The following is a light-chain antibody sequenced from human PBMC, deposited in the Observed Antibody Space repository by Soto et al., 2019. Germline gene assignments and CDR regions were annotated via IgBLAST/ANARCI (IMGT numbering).Light chain of an antibody. CDR1: QDISQY. CDR3: LKYTKDAPGT. V-gene: IGKV1-27*01. CDR2: YAS. Sequence: DIQMTQSPSSLSASVGDRVTLTCRASQDISQYLAWYQQRPGKVPKLLIYYASTLQSGVPSRLSGSGSGTEFTLTISSLQPEDVASYYCLKYTKDAPGTFCQGTKVEI. J-gene: IGKJ1*01.